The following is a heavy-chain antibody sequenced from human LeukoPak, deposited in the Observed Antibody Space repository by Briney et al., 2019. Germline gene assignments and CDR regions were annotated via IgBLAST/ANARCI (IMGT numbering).Heavy chain of an antibody. CDR1: GGTFSSYA. J-gene: IGHJ3*02. V-gene: IGHV1-69*05. D-gene: IGHD3-3*01. CDR3: ARGLIDFWSVLQAFDI. CDR2: IIPIFGTA. Sequence: GASVKVSCKASGGTFSSYAISWVRQAPGQGLEWMGGIIPIFGTANYAQKFQGRVTITRNTSISTAYMELSSLRSEDTAVYYCARGLIDFWSVLQAFDIWGQGTMATVSS.